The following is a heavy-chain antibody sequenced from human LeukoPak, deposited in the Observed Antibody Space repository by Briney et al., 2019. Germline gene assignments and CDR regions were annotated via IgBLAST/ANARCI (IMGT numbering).Heavy chain of an antibody. J-gene: IGHJ6*03. D-gene: IGHD1-14*01. CDR2: FLYSGTT. Sequence: SETLSLTCTVSGGSISGGSISSSSYYWGWIRQSPGKGLEWIGSFLYSGTTYYNPSLMSRVTISVDTSKNQLSLKLISVTAADTAVYYCARVSYTGYYYYMDVWGKGTTVTISS. V-gene: IGHV4-39*01. CDR3: ARVSYTGYYYYMDV. CDR1: GGSISSSSYY.